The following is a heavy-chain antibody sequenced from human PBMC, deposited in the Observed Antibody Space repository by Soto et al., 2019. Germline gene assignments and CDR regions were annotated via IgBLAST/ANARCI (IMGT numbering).Heavy chain of an antibody. CDR2: IYLDDDK. CDR1: GFSLSTSGLG. Sequence: QITLRESGPPLVQPTQTLTLTCTFSGFSLSTSGLGVAWIRQPPGKALAWLALIYLDDDKRYSLSLKSSLTITKDSSKIQVVLTLTNMDPVDTATYFCAHSFGVGVMGYYHHAMDLWGQGTTVTVTS. D-gene: IGHD3-3*01. V-gene: IGHV2-5*02. CDR3: AHSFGVGVMGYYHHAMDL. J-gene: IGHJ6*02.